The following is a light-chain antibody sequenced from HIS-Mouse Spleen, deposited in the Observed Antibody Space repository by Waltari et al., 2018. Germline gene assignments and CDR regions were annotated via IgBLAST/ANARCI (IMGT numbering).Light chain of an antibody. CDR1: SSDVGGYNY. CDR3: SSYTSSSTLV. CDR2: DVS. J-gene: IGLJ1*01. Sequence: QSALTQPASVSGSPGQSITISCTGTSSDVGGYNYVSWYQQHPGKAPKLMIYDVSKRTSGVSNRFSGSKAGDTASLTISGIQAEEEADYYCSSYTSSSTLVFGTGTKVTVL. V-gene: IGLV2-14*03.